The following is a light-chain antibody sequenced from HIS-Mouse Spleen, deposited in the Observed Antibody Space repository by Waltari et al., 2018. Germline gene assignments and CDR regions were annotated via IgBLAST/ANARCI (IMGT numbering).Light chain of an antibody. CDR3: SSYTSSSTRV. CDR1: SSDVGGYNY. J-gene: IGLJ3*02. Sequence: QSALTQPASVSGSPGQSITISCTGTSSDVGGYNYVSWYQQHPGKAPKLMIYDVSNRPSGVSNRFSGSKSGNKASLTISGLQVEDEADYYCSSYTSSSTRVFGGGTKLTVL. CDR2: DVS. V-gene: IGLV2-14*03.